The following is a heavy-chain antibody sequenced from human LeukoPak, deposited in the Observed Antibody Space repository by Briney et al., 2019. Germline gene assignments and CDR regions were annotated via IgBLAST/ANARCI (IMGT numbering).Heavy chain of an antibody. V-gene: IGHV4-34*01. CDR2: INHSGST. CDR3: ARGRGDGYNYFDY. CDR1: GGSFSGYY. J-gene: IGHJ4*02. Sequence: SETLSLTCAVYGGSFSGYYWSWIRQSPGKGLEWIGEINHSGSTNYNPSLKSRVTISVDTSKNQFSLKLSSVTAADTAVYYCARGRGDGYNYFDYWGQGTLVTVSS. D-gene: IGHD5-24*01.